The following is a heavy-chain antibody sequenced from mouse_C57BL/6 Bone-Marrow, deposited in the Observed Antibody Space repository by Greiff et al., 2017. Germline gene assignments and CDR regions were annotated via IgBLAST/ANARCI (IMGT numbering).Heavy chain of an antibody. CDR3: ARGSNFQAWFAY. J-gene: IGHJ3*01. CDR1: GYTFTSYW. Sequence: QVQLKQPGAELVKPGASVKLSCKASGYTFTSYWMHWVKQRPGQGLEWIGMIHPNSGSTNYNEKFKSKATLTVDKSSSTAYMQLSSLTSEDSAVYYCARGSNFQAWFAYWGQVTLVTVSA. D-gene: IGHD2-5*01. CDR2: IHPNSGST. V-gene: IGHV1-64*01.